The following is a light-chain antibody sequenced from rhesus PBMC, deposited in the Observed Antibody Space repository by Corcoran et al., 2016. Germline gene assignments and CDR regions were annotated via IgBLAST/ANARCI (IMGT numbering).Light chain of an antibody. CDR1: QSISNW. J-gene: IGKJ2*01. V-gene: IGKV1-16*01. CDR3: QQYNSAPYS. CDR2: KAS. Sequence: DIQMTQSPSSLSASVGDKVTITCQASQSISNWLAWYQQKPGKAPKPMIYKASSLESGVPSRFSGSGSWTYVTLTISSLQPEDFATYYCQQYNSAPYSFGQGTKVEIK.